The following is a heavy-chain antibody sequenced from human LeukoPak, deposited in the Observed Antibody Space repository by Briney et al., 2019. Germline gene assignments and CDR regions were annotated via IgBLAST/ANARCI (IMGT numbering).Heavy chain of an antibody. CDR3: ARVIAGIAALDY. CDR1: GYTFTGYY. CDR2: INPNSGGT. Sequence: ASVKVSCKASGYTFTGYYMHWVRQAPGQGLEWMGWINPNSGGTNYAQKFRGRVTMTRDTSISTAYMELSRLRSDDTAVYYCARVIAGIAALDYWGQGTLVTVSS. D-gene: IGHD6-13*01. J-gene: IGHJ4*02. V-gene: IGHV1-2*02.